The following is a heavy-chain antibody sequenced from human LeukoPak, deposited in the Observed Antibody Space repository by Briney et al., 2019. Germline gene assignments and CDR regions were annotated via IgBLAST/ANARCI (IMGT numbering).Heavy chain of an antibody. D-gene: IGHD3-10*01. Sequence: SETLSLTCTVSGGSISSGSYYWSWIRQPAGKGLEWIGRIYTSGSTNYNPSLKSRVTISVDTSKNQFSLKLSSVTAADTAVYYCAREGFLRITMVRGVTLGYYYYMDVWGKGTTVTVSS. CDR3: AREGFLRITMVRGVTLGYYYYMDV. V-gene: IGHV4-61*02. J-gene: IGHJ6*03. CDR2: IYTSGST. CDR1: GGSISSGSYY.